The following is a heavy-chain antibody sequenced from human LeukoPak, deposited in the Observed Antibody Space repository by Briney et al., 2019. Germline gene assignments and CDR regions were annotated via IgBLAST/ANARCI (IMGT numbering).Heavy chain of an antibody. CDR1: GASITSGGYY. V-gene: IGHV4-31*03. CDR2: LYYTGSS. D-gene: IGHD2-15*01. J-gene: IGHJ5*02. Sequence: PSQTLSLTYTVSGASITSGGYYSSWIRQHPQRGLEWIGYLYYTGSSFYNPSLKSRVTISVDTSENHFSLNLNSVTAADTAVYYCATKPGYCSGGSCYSQNGNWFVPWGQGTLVTVSS. CDR3: ATKPGYCSGGSCYSQNGNWFVP.